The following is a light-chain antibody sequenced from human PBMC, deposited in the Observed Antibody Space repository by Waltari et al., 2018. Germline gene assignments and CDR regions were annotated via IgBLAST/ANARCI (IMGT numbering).Light chain of an antibody. CDR3: QQRNNWPLS. Sequence: IGLTQSPDTLSLSPGVRATLSRRANKTASVYLAWYQQKPGQAPRLLIYDASKRATGIPARFSASGSGTDFTLTISSLEPEDSAVYYCQQRNNWPLSFGGGTKVEIK. J-gene: IGKJ4*01. CDR2: DAS. CDR1: KTASVY. V-gene: IGKV3-11*01.